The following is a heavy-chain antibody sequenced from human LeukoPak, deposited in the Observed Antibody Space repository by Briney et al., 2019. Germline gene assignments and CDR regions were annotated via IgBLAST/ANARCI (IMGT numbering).Heavy chain of an antibody. CDR2: ISAYNGNT. CDR1: GYTFTGYY. CDR3: ARAPLYGSGSYSSNY. V-gene: IGHV1-18*04. J-gene: IGHJ4*02. D-gene: IGHD3-10*01. Sequence: ASVKVSCKASGYTFTGYYMHRVRQAPGQGLEWMGWISAYNGNTNYAQKLQGRVTMTTDTSTSTAYMELRRLRSDDTAVYYCARAPLYGSGSYSSNYWGQGTLVTVSS.